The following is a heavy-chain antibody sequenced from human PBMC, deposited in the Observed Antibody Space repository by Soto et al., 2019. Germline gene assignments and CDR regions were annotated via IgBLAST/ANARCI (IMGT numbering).Heavy chain of an antibody. Sequence: GGSLRLSCAASGFTFSSYGMHWVRQAPGKGLEWVAVISYDGNNNYYADSVKGRFTISRDNSKNTLYLQMNSLRTEDTAVYYCAIITVFGGAPPRWGHNWFDPWGQGTPVTVSS. CDR2: ISYDGNNN. CDR3: AIITVFGGAPPRWGHNWFDP. D-gene: IGHD3-3*01. CDR1: GFTFSSYG. V-gene: IGHV3-30*03. J-gene: IGHJ5*02.